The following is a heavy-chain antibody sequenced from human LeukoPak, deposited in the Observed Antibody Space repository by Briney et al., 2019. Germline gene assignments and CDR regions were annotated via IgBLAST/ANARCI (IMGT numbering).Heavy chain of an antibody. V-gene: IGHV5-51*01. CDR1: GYSFSNYW. D-gene: IGHD2-2*03. Sequence: PGESLKISCQVSGYSFSNYWIGWVRQMPGKGLEWMAIIYPADSDVRYGPSFEGHVTISADNSINTAYLQWSSLKASDTAMYYCATPVIGSNDYWGQGTLVIVSS. CDR3: ATPVIGSNDY. J-gene: IGHJ4*02. CDR2: IYPADSDV.